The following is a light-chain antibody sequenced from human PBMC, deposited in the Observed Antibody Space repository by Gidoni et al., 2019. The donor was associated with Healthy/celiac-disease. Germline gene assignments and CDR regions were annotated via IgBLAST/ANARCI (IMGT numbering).Light chain of an antibody. CDR1: QDISNY. V-gene: IGKV1-33*01. CDR2: DAS. Sequence: DIQMTQSPSSLSASVGDRVTITCQASQDISNYLNWYQQKPVKAPKLLIYDASNLETGVPSRFSGSGSGTDFTFTISSPQPEDIATYYCQQYDNLPPLTFGGGTKVEIK. CDR3: QQYDNLPPLT. J-gene: IGKJ4*01.